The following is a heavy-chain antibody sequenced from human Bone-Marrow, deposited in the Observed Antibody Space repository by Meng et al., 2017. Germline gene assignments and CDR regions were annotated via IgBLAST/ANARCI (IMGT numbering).Heavy chain of an antibody. CDR1: GGSVIGYC. V-gene: IGHV4-34*01. J-gene: IGHJ4*02. D-gene: IGHD3-22*01. Sequence: QGQAQQWGDGRLNPPEPLPLTCGVYGGSVIGYCWSWIRHPPGKGLEWIGEINHSGSTNYNPSLKSRVTISVDTSKNQFSLKLSSVTAADTAVYYCARARLYYYDSSGYPSYFDYWGQGTLVTVSS. CDR3: ARARLYYYDSSGYPSYFDY. CDR2: INHSGST.